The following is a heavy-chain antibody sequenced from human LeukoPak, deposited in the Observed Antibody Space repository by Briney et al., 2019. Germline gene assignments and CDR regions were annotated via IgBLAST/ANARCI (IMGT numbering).Heavy chain of an antibody. J-gene: IGHJ4*02. CDR1: GFTFSSYG. CDR2: ISYDGSNK. Sequence: PGRSLRLSCAASGFTFSSYGMHWVRQAPGKGLEWVAVISYDGSNKYYADSVKGRFTISRDNSKNTLYLKMNSLRAEDTAVYYCAKVYRGYSGYGDYWGQGTLVTVSS. D-gene: IGHD5-12*01. CDR3: AKVYRGYSGYGDY. V-gene: IGHV3-30*18.